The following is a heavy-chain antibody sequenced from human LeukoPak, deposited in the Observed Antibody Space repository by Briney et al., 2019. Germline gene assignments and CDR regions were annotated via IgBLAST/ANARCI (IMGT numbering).Heavy chain of an antibody. V-gene: IGHV4-61*02. D-gene: IGHD5-18*01. CDR3: ARGGYSYGYGGSYQVDY. J-gene: IGHJ4*02. CDR2: IYTSGST. CDR1: GGSVSSGGYY. Sequence: PSETLSLTCTVSGGSVSSGGYYWNWIRQPAGKGLEWIGRIYTSGSTNYNPSLKSRVTILVDTSKNQFSLKLSSVTAADTAVYYCARGGYSYGYGGSYQVDYWGQGTLVTVSS.